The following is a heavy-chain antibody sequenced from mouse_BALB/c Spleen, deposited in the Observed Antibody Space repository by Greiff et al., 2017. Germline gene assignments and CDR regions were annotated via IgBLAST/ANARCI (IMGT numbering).Heavy chain of an antibody. CDR3: AREPLGRYAMDY. J-gene: IGHJ4*01. D-gene: IGHD2-10*02. Sequence: VQLQQPGAELVKPGASVKLSCTASGFNIKDTYMHWVKQRPEQGLEWIGRIDPANGNTKYDPKFQGKATITADTSSNTAYLQLSSLTSEDTAVYYCAREPLGRYAMDYWGQGTSVTVSS. CDR2: IDPANGNT. CDR1: GFNIKDTY. V-gene: IGHV14-3*02.